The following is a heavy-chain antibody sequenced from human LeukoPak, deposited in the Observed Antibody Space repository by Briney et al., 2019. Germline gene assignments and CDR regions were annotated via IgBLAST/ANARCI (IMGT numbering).Heavy chain of an antibody. Sequence: PGGSLRLSCAASGCTFSSYGMHWVRQAPGKGLEWVAVISYDGSNKYYADSVKGRFTISRDNSKNTLYLQMNSLRAEDTAVYYCARESSWAPDYWGQGTLVTVSS. CDR1: GCTFSSYG. J-gene: IGHJ4*02. CDR3: ARESSWAPDY. V-gene: IGHV3-30*03. CDR2: ISYDGSNK. D-gene: IGHD1-26*01.